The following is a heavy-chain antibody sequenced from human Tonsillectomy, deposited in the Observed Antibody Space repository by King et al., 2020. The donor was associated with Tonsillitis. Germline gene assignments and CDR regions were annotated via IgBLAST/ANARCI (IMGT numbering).Heavy chain of an antibody. J-gene: IGHJ4*02. CDR1: GGTFSSYA. D-gene: IGHD1-26*01. V-gene: IGHV1-69*09. CDR3: ARDSGLGAVADSY. CDR2: IIPILGIA. Sequence: QLVQSGAEVKKPGSSVKVSCKASGGTFSSYAISWVRQAPGQGLEWMGRIIPILGIANYAQKFQGRVTITADKSTSTAYMELSSLRSEATAVYYCARDSGLGAVADSYWGPGTLVTVSS.